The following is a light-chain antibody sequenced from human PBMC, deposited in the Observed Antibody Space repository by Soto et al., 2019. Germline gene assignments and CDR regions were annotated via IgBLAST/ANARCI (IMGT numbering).Light chain of an antibody. CDR3: QVWASSSDHVV. J-gene: IGLJ2*01. V-gene: IGLV3-21*02. CDR2: DDN. CDR1: SVGRKS. Sequence: SYELTQPPSVTVAPGQTARITCVGNSVGRKSVHWYHQKPGQAPVLVVYDDNDRPSGIPERLFGSNSGSTATLTISRVEAEDEADYYCQVWASSSDHVVFGGGTKLTVL.